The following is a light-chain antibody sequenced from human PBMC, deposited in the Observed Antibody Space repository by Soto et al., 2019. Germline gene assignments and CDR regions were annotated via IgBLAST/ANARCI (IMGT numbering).Light chain of an antibody. V-gene: IGKV3-20*01. CDR3: QQYGSSSYT. J-gene: IGKJ2*01. CDR1: QSVSSSY. Sequence: EIVLTQSPGTLSLFPGERATLSCRASQSVSSSYLAWYQQKPGQAPRLLIYGASSRATGIPDRFSGSGSGTDFTLTISRLEPEDFAAYYCQQYGSSSYTFGQGTKLEIK. CDR2: GAS.